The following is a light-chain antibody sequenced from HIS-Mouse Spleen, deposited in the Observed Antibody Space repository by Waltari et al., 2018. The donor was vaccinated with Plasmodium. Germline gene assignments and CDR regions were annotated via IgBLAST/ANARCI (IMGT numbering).Light chain of an antibody. Sequence: QSALTQPPSASGSPGQSVTIPCTGPSRAVGGYHYFSWDQTHPAKAPKPMIYEVSKRPSGVPYRFSGSKSGNTASLTVSGLQAEDEADYYCSSYAGSNNLVFGGGTKLTVL. V-gene: IGLV2-8*01. J-gene: IGLJ2*01. CDR3: SSYAGSNNLV. CDR2: EVS. CDR1: SRAVGGYHY.